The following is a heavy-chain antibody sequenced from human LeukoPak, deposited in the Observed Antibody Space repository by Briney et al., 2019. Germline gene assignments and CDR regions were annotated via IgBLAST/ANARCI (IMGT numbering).Heavy chain of an antibody. CDR2: ISSSSSYT. CDR3: ARVGTWIRSPVDY. CDR1: GFTFSDYY. D-gene: IGHD5-18*01. Sequence: GGSLRLSCAASGFTFSDYYMSWIRQAPGKGLEWVSYISSSSSYTNYADSVKGRFTISRDNAKNSLYLQVNSLRAEDTAVYYCARVGTWIRSPVDYRGQGTLVTVSS. J-gene: IGHJ4*02. V-gene: IGHV3-11*06.